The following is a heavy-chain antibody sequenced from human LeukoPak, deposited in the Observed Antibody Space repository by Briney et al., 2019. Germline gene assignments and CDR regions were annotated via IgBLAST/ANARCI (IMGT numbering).Heavy chain of an antibody. CDR2: IYYSGST. CDR3: ARVAAAAGISGVRNWFGP. J-gene: IGHJ5*02. V-gene: IGHV4-59*08. Sequence: SETLSLTCTVSGGSISSYYWSWIRQPPGKGLEWIGYIYYSGSTYYNPSLRSRVTISVDTSKNQFSLKLSSVTAADTAVYYCARVAAAAGISGVRNWFGPWGQGTLVTVSS. CDR1: GGSISSYY. D-gene: IGHD6-13*01.